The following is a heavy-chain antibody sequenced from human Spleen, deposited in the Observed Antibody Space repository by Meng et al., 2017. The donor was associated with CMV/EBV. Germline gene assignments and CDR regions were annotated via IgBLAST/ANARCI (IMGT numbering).Heavy chain of an antibody. Sequence: SETLSLTCTVSGGSISSYYWSWIRQPPGKGLEWIGYIYYSGSTNYNSSPKSRVTISVDTSKNQFSLNLSSVTAADTAVYYCTRASGLYSGSYYFDYWGQGTLVTVSS. CDR1: GGSISSYY. J-gene: IGHJ4*02. V-gene: IGHV4-59*01. CDR2: IYYSGST. D-gene: IGHD1-26*01. CDR3: TRASGLYSGSYYFDY.